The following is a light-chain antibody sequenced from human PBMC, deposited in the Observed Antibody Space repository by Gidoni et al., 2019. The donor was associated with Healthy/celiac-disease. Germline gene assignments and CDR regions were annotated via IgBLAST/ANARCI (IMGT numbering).Light chain of an antibody. Sequence: EIQMTQSPSSLSASVGDRVTITSRASQSISSYLNWCQQKPGKAPKLLIYAASSLQSGVPSRFSGSGGGTDFTLTSSSLQPEDFATYYSQQSYSTPLTFGGGTKVEIK. V-gene: IGKV1-39*01. CDR2: AAS. J-gene: IGKJ4*01. CDR1: QSISSY. CDR3: QQSYSTPLT.